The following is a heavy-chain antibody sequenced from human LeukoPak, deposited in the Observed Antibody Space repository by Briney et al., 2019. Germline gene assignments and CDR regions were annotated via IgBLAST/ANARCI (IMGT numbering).Heavy chain of an antibody. CDR3: AVGVGGSFDY. J-gene: IGHJ4*02. V-gene: IGHV4-61*01. CDR2: IYYSGST. Sequence: PSETLSLTCTVSGGAVSSGSYYWSWIRQPPGKGLEWIGYIYYSGSTNYNPSLKSRVTISVDTSKNHFSLKLSSVTAADTAVYYCAVGVGGSFDYWGQGTLVTVSS. CDR1: GGAVSSGSYY. D-gene: IGHD3-10*01.